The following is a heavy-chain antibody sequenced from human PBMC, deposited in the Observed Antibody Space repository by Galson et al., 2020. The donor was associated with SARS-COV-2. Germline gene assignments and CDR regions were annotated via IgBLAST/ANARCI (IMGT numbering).Heavy chain of an antibody. D-gene: IGHD1-26*01. CDR2: IYYSGTT. CDR3: ARQAVGAEFEY. V-gene: IGHV4-39*01. Sequence: ASETLSLTCTVSGGGVGSTSFYWGWIRQPPGKGLEWIGSIYYSGTTNYNPSFKRRVTRSIDTSENRFSLKLTSVTAADTAVYYCARQAVGAEFEYWGQGTLVAVSS. CDR1: GGGVGSTSFY. J-gene: IGHJ4*02.